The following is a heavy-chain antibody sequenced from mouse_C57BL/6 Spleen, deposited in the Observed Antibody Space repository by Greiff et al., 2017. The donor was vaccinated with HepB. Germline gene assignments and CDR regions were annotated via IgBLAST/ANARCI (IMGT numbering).Heavy chain of an antibody. CDR2: IYPGDGDT. Sequence: QVQLQQSGPELVKPGASVKISCKASGYAFSSSWLNWVKQRPGKGLEWIGRIYPGDGDTNYNGNIKGKATLTADKSSSTAYMQLSSLTSEDSAVYFCARGVPLGYGSCYGYFDVWGTGTTVTVSS. V-gene: IGHV1-82*01. D-gene: IGHD1-1*01. CDR1: GYAFSSSW. CDR3: ARGVPLGYGSCYGYFDV. J-gene: IGHJ1*03.